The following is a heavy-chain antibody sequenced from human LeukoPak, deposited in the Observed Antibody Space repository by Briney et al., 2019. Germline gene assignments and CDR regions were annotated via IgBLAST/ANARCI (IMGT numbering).Heavy chain of an antibody. V-gene: IGHV3-43*02. D-gene: IGHD2-2*01. J-gene: IGHJ6*02. CDR3: AKDISSAPYCSSTSCQYYYYGMDV. CDR1: GFTFGDYV. Sequence: PGGSLRLSCAASGFTFGDYVMHWVRQAPGKGLEWVSLISGDGGSTYYADSVKGRFTISRDNSKNSLNLQMNSLRTEDTALYYCAKDISSAPYCSSTSCQYYYYGMDVWGQGTTVTVSS. CDR2: ISGDGGST.